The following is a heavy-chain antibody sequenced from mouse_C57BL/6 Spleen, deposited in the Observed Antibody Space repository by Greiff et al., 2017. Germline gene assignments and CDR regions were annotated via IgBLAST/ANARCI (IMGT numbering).Heavy chain of an antibody. V-gene: IGHV5-4*01. CDR1: GFTFSSYA. CDR2: ISDGGSYT. D-gene: IGHD1-1*01. J-gene: IGHJ1*03. CDR3: ARDMTTVVATRYLDV. Sequence: EVQRVESGGGLVKPGGSLKLSCAASGFTFSSYAMSWVRQTPEKRLEWVATISDGGSYTYYPDNVKGRFTISRNNAKNNLYLQMSHLKSEDTAMYYCARDMTTVVATRYLDVWGTGTTVTVSS.